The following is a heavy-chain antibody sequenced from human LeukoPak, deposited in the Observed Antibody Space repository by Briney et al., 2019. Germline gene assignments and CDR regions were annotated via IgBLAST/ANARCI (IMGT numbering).Heavy chain of an antibody. CDR1: GYTFTAYG. CDR2: INTNTGNP. V-gene: IGHV7-4-1*02. D-gene: IGHD4-23*01. J-gene: IGHJ4*02. Sequence: ASVKVSCKTSGYTFTAYGITWVRQAPGQGLEWMGWINTNTGNPTYAQVFTGRFVFSLDTSVSTAYLQISSLKAEDIAVYYCARVYGGEFDYWGQGTLVTVSS. CDR3: ARVYGGEFDY.